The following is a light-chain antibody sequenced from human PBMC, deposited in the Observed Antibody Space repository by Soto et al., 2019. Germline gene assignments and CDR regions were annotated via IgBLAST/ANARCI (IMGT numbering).Light chain of an antibody. CDR3: CSLTTSHTYV. J-gene: IGLJ1*01. CDR1: NIGGKS. V-gene: IGLV3-21*02. CDR2: ADS. Sequence: SYELTQPPSVSVAPGQTARITCGGNNIGGKSVHWYQQKPGQAPVLVVYADSDRPSGIPERFSGSNSGNSASLTISGLQADDEADYYCCSLTTSHTYVFGSGTKLTVL.